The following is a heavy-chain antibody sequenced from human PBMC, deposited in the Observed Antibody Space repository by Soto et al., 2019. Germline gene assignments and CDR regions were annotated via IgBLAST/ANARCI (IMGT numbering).Heavy chain of an antibody. V-gene: IGHV3-74*01. CDR3: ARDGWDLEWLLRVYSYMDV. D-gene: IGHD3-3*01. CDR1: GFAFSSYW. J-gene: IGHJ6*03. Sequence: EVQLVESGGGLVQPGGSLRLSCAVSGFAFSSYWMHWVRQTPGKGLVWVSRSNSDGTSTAYADSVKGRFTISRDNAKDTLYLEMNSLRAEDTAVYYCARDGWDLEWLLRVYSYMDVWGKGTTVTVSS. CDR2: SNSDGTST.